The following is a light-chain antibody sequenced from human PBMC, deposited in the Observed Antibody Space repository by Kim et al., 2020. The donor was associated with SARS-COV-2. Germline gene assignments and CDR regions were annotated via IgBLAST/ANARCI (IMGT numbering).Light chain of an antibody. J-gene: IGKJ2*01. CDR2: QTS. V-gene: IGKV1-5*03. Sequence: SASVGNRVTITGQASQSVSRWFAWYQQKPGKAPKLLIHQTSSLERGVPSRFSGSGSGTEFTLAISSLQPDDFATYYCQQYNSYSYTFGQGTKLEI. CDR1: QSVSRW. CDR3: QQYNSYSYT.